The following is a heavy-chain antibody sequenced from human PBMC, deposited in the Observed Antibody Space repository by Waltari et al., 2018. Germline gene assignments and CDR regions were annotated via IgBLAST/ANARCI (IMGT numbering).Heavy chain of an antibody. J-gene: IGHJ4*02. CDR3: ARGRYCSGGSCYPFDY. V-gene: IGHV4-39*07. D-gene: IGHD2-15*01. Sequence: QLQLQESGPGLVKPSETLSLTCTVSGGSISSSSYYWGWIRQPPGKGLEWIGSIYYSGSTYYNPSLKSRVTISVDTSKNQFSLKLSSVTAADTAVYYCARGRYCSGGSCYPFDYWGQGTLVTVSS. CDR2: IYYSGST. CDR1: GGSISSSSYY.